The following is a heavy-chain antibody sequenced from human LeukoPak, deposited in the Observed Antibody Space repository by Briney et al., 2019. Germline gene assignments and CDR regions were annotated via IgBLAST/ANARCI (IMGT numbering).Heavy chain of an antibody. D-gene: IGHD3-22*01. CDR2: ITANGGST. CDR3: AKRGVVIRVILVGFHKEAYYFDS. CDR1: GFSLGSYG. J-gene: IGHJ4*02. V-gene: IGHV3-23*01. Sequence: GGSLRLSCAASGFSLGSYGMSWVRQAPGKGLEGVSAITANGGSTYYAGSVQGRFTISRDNPKNTLYLQMNSLRAEDTAVYFCAKRGVVIRVILVGFHKEAYYFDSWGQGALVTVSS.